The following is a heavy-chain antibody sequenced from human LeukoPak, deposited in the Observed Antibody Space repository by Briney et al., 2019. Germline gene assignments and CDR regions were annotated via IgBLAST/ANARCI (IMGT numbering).Heavy chain of an antibody. CDR3: ARAEGGIVGAYYFDY. Sequence: SETLSLTCTVSDGSISSYYWSWIRQPPGKGLEWIGYIYYSGSTNYNPSLKSRVTISVDTSKNQFSLKLSSVTAADTAVYYCARAEGGIVGAYYFDYWGQGTLVTVSS. CDR1: DGSISSYY. V-gene: IGHV4-59*01. CDR2: IYYSGST. D-gene: IGHD1-26*01. J-gene: IGHJ4*02.